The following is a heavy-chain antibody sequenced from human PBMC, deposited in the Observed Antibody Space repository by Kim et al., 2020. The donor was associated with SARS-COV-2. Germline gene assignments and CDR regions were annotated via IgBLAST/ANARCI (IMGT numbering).Heavy chain of an antibody. V-gene: IGHV1-2*02. CDR1: GFTLSAHH. J-gene: IGHJ4*02. Sequence: ASVKVSCQTSGFTLSAHHMYWVRQAPGQGLEWVGYVNPHSGDTRTAQKFQGRVTLTRDTSINTVYMEMSRLTSDDTAVYYCAREWGGPTILLDFWGQGTL. CDR2: VNPHSGDT. CDR3: AREWGGPTILLDF. D-gene: IGHD5-12*01.